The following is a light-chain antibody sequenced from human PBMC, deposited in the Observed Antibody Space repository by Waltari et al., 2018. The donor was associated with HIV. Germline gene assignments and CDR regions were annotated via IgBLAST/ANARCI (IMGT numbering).Light chain of an antibody. V-gene: IGLV2-14*03. J-gene: IGLJ1*01. CDR3: KSKRSSTTPFV. CDR2: DVG. Sequence: QSALTQPASVSGSPGQSITISCTGSSSDIGAHNSVCSYQQHPGKAPKLTIYDVGSRPAGVSIRFSCSKCGNTASLTIAGLQAEDEADYCCKSKRSSTTPFVFGTGTKVAVL. CDR1: SSDIGAHNS.